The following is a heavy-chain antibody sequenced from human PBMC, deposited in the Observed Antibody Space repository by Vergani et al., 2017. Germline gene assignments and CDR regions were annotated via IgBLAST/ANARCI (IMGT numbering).Heavy chain of an antibody. CDR3: ANSYCSSLSCYAFYGMEV. D-gene: IGHD2-2*01. V-gene: IGHV3-30*02. CDR1: GSSFSTYG. Sequence: QVQLVESGGGVVQPGGSLRLSCAASGSSFSTYGMHWVRPAPGRGLEWVAFLRYDGSNEYYGDAVKGRFIISRDNSKNMLSLEMHSLRPEDTAVYYCANSYCSSLSCYAFYGMEVWGQGTTVTVSS. CDR2: LRYDGSNE. J-gene: IGHJ6*02.